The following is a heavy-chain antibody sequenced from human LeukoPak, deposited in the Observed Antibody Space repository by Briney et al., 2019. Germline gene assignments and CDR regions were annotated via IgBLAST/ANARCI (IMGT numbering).Heavy chain of an antibody. J-gene: IGHJ3*02. CDR3: ARDLVVVRALEI. CDR2: IYYSGST. Sequence: SETLSLTCTVSGGSISSYYWSWIRQPPGKGLEWIGYIYYSGSTNYNPSLKSRVAISVDTSKNQFSLKLSSVTAADTAVYYCARDLVVVRALEIWGQGTMVTVSS. D-gene: IGHD2-2*01. CDR1: GGSISSYY. V-gene: IGHV4-59*01.